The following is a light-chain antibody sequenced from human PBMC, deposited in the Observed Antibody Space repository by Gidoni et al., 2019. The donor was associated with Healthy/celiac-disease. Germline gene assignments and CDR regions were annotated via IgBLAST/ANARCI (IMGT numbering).Light chain of an antibody. CDR3: QQSYSTPST. Sequence: DIQMTQSPSSLSASVGDRVTITCRASQSISSYLNWYQQKPGKAPKLLIYAASSLQSGVPSRFSGSGSGTDLTLTISSLQPEDFATCYCQQSYSTPSTFGQGTKVEIK. CDR1: QSISSY. CDR2: AAS. J-gene: IGKJ1*01. V-gene: IGKV1-39*01.